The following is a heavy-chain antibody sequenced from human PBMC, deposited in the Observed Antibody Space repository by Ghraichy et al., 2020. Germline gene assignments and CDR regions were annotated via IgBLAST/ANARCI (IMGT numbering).Heavy chain of an antibody. J-gene: IGHJ5*02. Sequence: SQTLSLTCTVSGGSISSYYWSWIRQPPGKGLEWIGYIYYSGSTNYNPSLKSRVTISVDTSKNQFSLKLSSVTAADTAVYYCARVLDTGNLEWSPFDPWGQGPLVTVSS. D-gene: IGHD3-3*01. CDR2: IYYSGST. CDR1: GGSISSYY. V-gene: IGHV4-59*01. CDR3: ARVLDTGNLEWSPFDP.